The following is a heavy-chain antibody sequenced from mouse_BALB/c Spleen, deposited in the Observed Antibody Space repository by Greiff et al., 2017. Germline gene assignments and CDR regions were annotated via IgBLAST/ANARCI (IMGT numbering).Heavy chain of an antibody. CDR2: ISDGGSYT. Sequence: EVMLVESGGGLVKPGGSLKLSCAASGFTFSDYYMYWVRQTPEKRLEWVATISDGGSYTYYPDSVKGRFTISRDNAKNNLYLQMSSLKSEDTAMYYCARGYDYDGGAMDYWGQGTSVTVSS. J-gene: IGHJ4*01. CDR3: ARGYDYDGGAMDY. CDR1: GFTFSDYY. V-gene: IGHV5-4*02. D-gene: IGHD2-4*01.